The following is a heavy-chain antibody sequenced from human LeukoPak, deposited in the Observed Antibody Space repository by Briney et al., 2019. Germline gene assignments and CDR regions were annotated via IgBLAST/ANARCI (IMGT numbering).Heavy chain of an antibody. CDR2: IKQDGSEK. V-gene: IGHV3-7*01. J-gene: IGHJ3*02. CDR1: GFTFSSYW. Sequence: GGSLRLSCAASGFTFSSYWMSWVRQAPGKGLEWVANIKQDGSEKYYVDSVKGRSTISRDNAKNSLYLQMNSLRAEDTAVYYCARDAAAAEDDAFDIWGQGTMVTVSS. D-gene: IGHD6-13*01. CDR3: ARDAAAAEDDAFDI.